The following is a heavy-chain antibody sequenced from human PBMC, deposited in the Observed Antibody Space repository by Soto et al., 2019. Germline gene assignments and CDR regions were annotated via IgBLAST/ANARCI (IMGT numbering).Heavy chain of an antibody. D-gene: IGHD3-10*01. CDR1: GFTFSSYA. V-gene: IGHV3-23*01. J-gene: IGHJ6*03. CDR2: ISGSGVRT. CDR3: AKGGLYGSGSYNDYYYYMDV. Sequence: EVQLSESGGGLVQPGGSLRLSCVASGFTFSSYAMSWARQAPGKGLEWVSSISGSGVRTYYTDSVKGRFTISRENSKNTLYLQMNSLRAEDAALYYCAKGGLYGSGSYNDYYYYMDVWGKGTTVTVSS.